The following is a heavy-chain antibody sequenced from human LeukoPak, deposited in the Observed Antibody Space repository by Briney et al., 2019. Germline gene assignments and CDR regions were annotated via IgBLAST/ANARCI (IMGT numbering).Heavy chain of an antibody. CDR1: GFTFSNAW. V-gene: IGHV3-15*01. J-gene: IGHJ4*02. Sequence: PGGSLRLSCAASGFTFSNAWMSWVRQAPGKGLERVGRIKSKTDGGTTDYAAPVKGRFTISRDDSKNTLYLQMNSLKTEDTAVYYCTTAADWNYEVDYWGQGTLVTVSS. D-gene: IGHD1-7*01. CDR3: TTAADWNYEVDY. CDR2: IKSKTDGGTT.